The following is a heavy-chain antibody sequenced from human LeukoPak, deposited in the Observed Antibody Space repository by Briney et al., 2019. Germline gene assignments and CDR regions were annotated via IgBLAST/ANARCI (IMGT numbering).Heavy chain of an antibody. D-gene: IGHD3-3*01. CDR3: ARHVEGAFDI. CDR1: GGPISSYY. CDR2: IYYSGST. J-gene: IGHJ3*02. V-gene: IGHV4-59*08. Sequence: SETLSLTCSVSGGPISSYYWSWIRQPPGKGLEWIGYIYYSGSTNYNPSLKSRVTISVDTSKNQFSLKLSSVTAADTAVYYCARHVEGAFDIWGQGTMVTVSS.